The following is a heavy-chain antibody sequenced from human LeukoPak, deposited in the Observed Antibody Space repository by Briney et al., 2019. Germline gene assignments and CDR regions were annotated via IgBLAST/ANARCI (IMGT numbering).Heavy chain of an antibody. Sequence: GGSLRLSCAASGFTFSSYSMNWVRQAPGKGLEWVSYISSSSTIYYADSVKGRFTISRDNAKNSLYLQMNSLRAEDTAVYYCVRDYGSGSYCDYWGQGTLVTVSS. J-gene: IGHJ4*02. CDR2: ISSSSTI. V-gene: IGHV3-48*01. CDR3: VRDYGSGSYCDY. CDR1: GFTFSSYS. D-gene: IGHD3-10*01.